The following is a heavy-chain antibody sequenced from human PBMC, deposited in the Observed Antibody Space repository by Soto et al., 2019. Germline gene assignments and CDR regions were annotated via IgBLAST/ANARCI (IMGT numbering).Heavy chain of an antibody. CDR1: GYTFGSYG. V-gene: IGHV1-18*01. CDR2: ISGYNGNT. D-gene: IGHD6-6*01. Sequence: ASVKVSCKTSGYTFGSYGCSWVRQAPGQGLEWIGWISGYNGNTNYAQRFQGRVTMTTDTSTSTAYMELRSLRSDDTAVYYCAREGQLGYWGQGTLVTVSS. J-gene: IGHJ4*02. CDR3: AREGQLGY.